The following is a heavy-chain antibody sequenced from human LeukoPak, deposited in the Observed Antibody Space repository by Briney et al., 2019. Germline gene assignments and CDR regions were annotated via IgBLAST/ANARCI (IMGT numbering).Heavy chain of an antibody. J-gene: IGHJ4*02. V-gene: IGHV4-30-2*01. Sequence: PSQTLSLTCAVSGVSIGSGGYSWSWVRLPPGKGLEWIGYIYHSGSSYYNPSLKSRVTIPMDRSKNQFSLRLTSMTAADTAVYYCARDRSGGSLIDYWGQGTLVTVSS. CDR3: ARDRSGGSLIDY. CDR2: IYHSGSS. D-gene: IGHD2-15*01. CDR1: GVSIGSGGYS.